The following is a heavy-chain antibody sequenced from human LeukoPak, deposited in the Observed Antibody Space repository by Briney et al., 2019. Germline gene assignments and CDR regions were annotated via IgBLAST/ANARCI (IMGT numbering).Heavy chain of an antibody. CDR2: ISYDGSNK. D-gene: IGHD5-18*01. V-gene: IGHV3-30-3*01. Sequence: GRSLRLSCAASGFTFSSYAMHWVRQAPGKGLEWVAVISYDGSNKYYADSVKGRFTISRDNSKNTLYLQMNSLRAEDTAVYYCARDSGGYSYGYIASHFDYWGQGTLVTVSS. CDR3: ARDSGGYSYGYIASHFDY. CDR1: GFTFSSYA. J-gene: IGHJ4*02.